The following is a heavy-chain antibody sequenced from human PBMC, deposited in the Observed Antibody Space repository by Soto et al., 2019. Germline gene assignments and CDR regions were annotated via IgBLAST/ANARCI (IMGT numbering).Heavy chain of an antibody. D-gene: IGHD3-3*01. CDR3: ARGLGYDFWSGSARNWFDP. Sequence: ASVKVSCKASGYTFTSYAMHWVRQAPGQRLEWMGWINAGNGNTKYSQKFQGRVTITRDTSASTAYMELSSLRSEDTAVYYCARGLGYDFWSGSARNWFDPWGQGTLVTISS. CDR1: GYTFTSYA. J-gene: IGHJ5*02. CDR2: INAGNGNT. V-gene: IGHV1-3*01.